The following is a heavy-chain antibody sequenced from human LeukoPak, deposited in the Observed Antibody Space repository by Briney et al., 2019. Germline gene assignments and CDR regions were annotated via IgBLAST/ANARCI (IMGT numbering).Heavy chain of an antibody. CDR1: GYTFTSYA. CDR3: AKTHDLSTYYDFWSGYYTGISVDAFDI. Sequence: GASVKVSCKASGYTFTSYAISWVRQAPGQGLEWMGWINTNTGNPTYAQGFTGRFVFSLDTSVSTAYLQISSLKAEDTAVYYCAKTHDLSTYYDFWSGYYTGISVDAFDIWGQGTMVTVSS. CDR2: INTNTGNP. V-gene: IGHV7-4-1*02. D-gene: IGHD3-3*01. J-gene: IGHJ3*02.